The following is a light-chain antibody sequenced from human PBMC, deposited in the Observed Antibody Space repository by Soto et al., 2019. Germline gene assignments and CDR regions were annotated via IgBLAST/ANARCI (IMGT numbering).Light chain of an antibody. CDR3: CSYADSSRTLV. J-gene: IGLJ2*01. CDR2: EDT. CDR1: GSVVGSYNL. Sequence: QSVLTQSASVSGSPGQSITISCTGTGSVVGSYNLVSWYQQVPGKAPKLMVYEDTKRPSGVSNRFSGSKSGNSASLTISGLQAADEADYYCCSYADSSRTLVFGGGTKLTVL. V-gene: IGLV2-23*01.